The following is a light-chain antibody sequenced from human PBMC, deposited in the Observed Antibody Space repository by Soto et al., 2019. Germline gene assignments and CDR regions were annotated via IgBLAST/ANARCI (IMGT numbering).Light chain of an antibody. CDR2: ARS. V-gene: IGKV3-20*01. CDR3: QQYGNSPRYS. J-gene: IGKJ2*03. Sequence: EIVLTQSPGTLSLSLGERATLSCRASQSVSSNYLAWYQQKPGQAPRLLIYARSTRATGIPDRFSGSGSGTDFTLTISRLEPEDFAVYYCQQYGNSPRYSFGQGTKLEI. CDR1: QSVSSNY.